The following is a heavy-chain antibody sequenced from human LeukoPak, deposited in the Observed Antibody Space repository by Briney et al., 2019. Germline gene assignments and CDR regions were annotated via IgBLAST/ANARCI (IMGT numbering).Heavy chain of an antibody. Sequence: SETLSLTCTVSTGSISSYYWSWIRQPPGKGLEWIGCIFDSGTNKYNPSLKSRVTISVDTSKNQLSLKLSSVTAADTALYYCARVSYDVLTGYHPLDYWGQGTLVTVSS. CDR1: TGSISSYY. D-gene: IGHD3-9*01. CDR3: ARVSYDVLTGYHPLDY. V-gene: IGHV4-59*01. J-gene: IGHJ4*02. CDR2: IFDSGTN.